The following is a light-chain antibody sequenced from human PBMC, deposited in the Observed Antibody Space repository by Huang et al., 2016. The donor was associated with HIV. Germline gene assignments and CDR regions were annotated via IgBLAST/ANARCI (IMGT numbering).Light chain of an antibody. CDR2: GAS. J-gene: IGKJ2*01. CDR1: QTVSNN. CDR3: QQYNDWPPT. V-gene: IGKV3-15*01. Sequence: IVMTQSPDTRSVSPGERATLSCRASQTVSNNLAWYQQNPGQAPRLLIYGASTRATGVPVRFSGSGSETEFALTISSLTSEDFTLYYCQQYNDWPPTFGQGTKLEI.